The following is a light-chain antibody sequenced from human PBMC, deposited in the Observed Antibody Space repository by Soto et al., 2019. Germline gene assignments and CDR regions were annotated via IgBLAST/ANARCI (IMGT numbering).Light chain of an antibody. CDR3: QQYASSLT. CDR1: QSVDSAF. V-gene: IGKV3-20*01. CDR2: GAS. Sequence: EIVLTQSPGSLSLSLGERATLSCRASQSVDSAFFAWYQQKPGQTPRLLMYGASRRATGIPDRFSGSGSGTDFTLTIIRLEPEDFAVYYCQQYASSLTFGQGTKVEI. J-gene: IGKJ1*01.